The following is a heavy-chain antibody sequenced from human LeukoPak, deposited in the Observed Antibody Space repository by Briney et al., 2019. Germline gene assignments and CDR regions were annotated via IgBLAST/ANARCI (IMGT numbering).Heavy chain of an antibody. V-gene: IGHV4-4*07. CDR2: IYTSGST. CDR3: ARDGGYCSSTSCPPFDY. CDR1: GGSISSYY. Sequence: PSETLSLTCTVSGGSISSYYWSWIRQPAGKGLEWIGRIYTSGSTNYNPSLKSRVTMSVDTSKNQFSLELSSVTAADTAVYYCARDGGYCSSTSCPPFDYWGQGTLVTVSS. D-gene: IGHD2-2*01. J-gene: IGHJ4*02.